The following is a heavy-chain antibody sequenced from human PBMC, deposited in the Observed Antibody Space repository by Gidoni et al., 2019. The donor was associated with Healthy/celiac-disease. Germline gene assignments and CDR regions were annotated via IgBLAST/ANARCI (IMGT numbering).Heavy chain of an antibody. Sequence: EVQLVESGGGLVKPGGSLRLSCAASGFPFSSYSMNWVRQAPGKGLEWVSSISSSSSYIYYADSVKGRFTISRDNAKNSLYLQMNSLRAEDTAVYYCARGTWELPSGPSFFDYWGQGTLVTVSS. CDR1: GFPFSSYS. D-gene: IGHD1-26*01. CDR3: ARGTWELPSGPSFFDY. V-gene: IGHV3-21*01. CDR2: ISSSSSYI. J-gene: IGHJ4*02.